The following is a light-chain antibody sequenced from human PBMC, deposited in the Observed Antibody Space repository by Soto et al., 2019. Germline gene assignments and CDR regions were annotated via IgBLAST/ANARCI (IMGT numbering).Light chain of an antibody. Sequence: QSALTQPASVSGSPGQSITISCAGSNSDVGAYNYVSWYQQHPGKAPKLIIFDVSNRPSGVSDRFSASKSGNTASLTISGLQAEDVADYYCSSFTTSTTLVFGGGTKLTVL. CDR3: SSFTTSTTLV. CDR2: DVS. V-gene: IGLV2-14*03. J-gene: IGLJ3*02. CDR1: NSDVGAYNY.